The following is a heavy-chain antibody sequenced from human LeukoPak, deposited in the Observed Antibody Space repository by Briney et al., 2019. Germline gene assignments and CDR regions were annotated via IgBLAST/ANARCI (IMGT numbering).Heavy chain of an antibody. J-gene: IGHJ4*02. CDR1: GFTFSTYW. V-gene: IGHV3-7*03. D-gene: IGHD6-13*01. CDR3: AKGGGIAATGYYFDY. Sequence: GGSLRLSCAASGFTFSTYWMSWVRQAPGKGLEWVANIRQDGSDKYYVDSVKGRFTISRDNAKNSLYLQMNSLRAEDTAVYYCAKGGGIAATGYYFDYWGQGTLVTVSS. CDR2: IRQDGSDK.